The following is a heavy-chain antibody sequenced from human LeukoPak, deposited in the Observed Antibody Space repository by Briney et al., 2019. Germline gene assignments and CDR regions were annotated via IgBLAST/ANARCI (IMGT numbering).Heavy chain of an antibody. CDR2: INPNSGGT. D-gene: IGHD6-13*01. J-gene: IGHJ3*02. CDR3: ARDGEQLRIAAAGDAFDI. CDR1: GYTFTGYY. V-gene: IGHV1-2*02. Sequence: GASVKVSCKASGYTFTGYYMHWVRQAPGQGLEWMGWINPNSGGTNYAQKFQGRVTMTRDTSISTAYMELSSLRSEDTAVYYCARDGEQLRIAAAGDAFDIWGQGTMVTVSS.